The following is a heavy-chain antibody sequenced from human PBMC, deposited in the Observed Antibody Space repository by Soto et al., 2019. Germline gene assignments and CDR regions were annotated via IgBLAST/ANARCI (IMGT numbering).Heavy chain of an antibody. Sequence: GGSLRLSCAASGFTFSSYAMHWVRQAPGKGLEWVAVISYDGSNKYYTDSVKGRFTISRDNSKNTLYLQMNSLRAEDTAVYYCATSGGMSPYFDYWGQGTLVTVSS. D-gene: IGHD3-16*01. J-gene: IGHJ4*02. CDR3: ATSGGMSPYFDY. V-gene: IGHV3-30-3*01. CDR2: ISYDGSNK. CDR1: GFTFSSYA.